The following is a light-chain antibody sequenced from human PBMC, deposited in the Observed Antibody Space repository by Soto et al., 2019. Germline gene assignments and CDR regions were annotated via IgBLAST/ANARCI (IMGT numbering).Light chain of an antibody. CDR2: GAS. V-gene: IGKV3-20*01. J-gene: IGKJ2*01. CDR3: NQYGSSPYT. CDR1: QSVSSSY. Sequence: EIVLTQSPGTLSLSPGERATLSCRASQSVSSSYLAWYQQKPGQAPRLLIYGASSRPTGIPDRFSGSGSGTKFTLTISSREPEDFAVYYCNQYGSSPYTFGQGTKPEIK.